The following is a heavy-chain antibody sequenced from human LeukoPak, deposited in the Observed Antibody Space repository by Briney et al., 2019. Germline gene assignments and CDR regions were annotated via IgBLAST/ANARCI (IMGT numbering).Heavy chain of an antibody. Sequence: ASVKVSCKASGYTFTGYYMHWVRQAPGQGLEWMGWINPNSGGTNYAQKFQGRVTMTRDTSISTAYMELRSLRSDDTAVYYCARSPTTVTRGDYWGQGTLVTVSS. J-gene: IGHJ4*02. CDR3: ARSPTTVTRGDY. CDR2: INPNSGGT. CDR1: GYTFTGYY. V-gene: IGHV1-2*02. D-gene: IGHD4-17*01.